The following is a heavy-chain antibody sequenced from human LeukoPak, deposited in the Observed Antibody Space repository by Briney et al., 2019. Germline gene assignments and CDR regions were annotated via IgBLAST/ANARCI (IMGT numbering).Heavy chain of an antibody. CDR3: ARVRIVGATYDAFDI. Sequence: GRSLRLSRAASGFTFSTYAMHWVRQAPGKGSEWVAVISYDGTTKYHADSVKGRFTISRDNSKNTLYLQMNTLRAEDTAVYYCARVRIVGATYDAFDIWGQGTMVTVSS. D-gene: IGHD1-26*01. CDR2: ISYDGTTK. J-gene: IGHJ3*02. V-gene: IGHV3-30-3*01. CDR1: GFTFSTYA.